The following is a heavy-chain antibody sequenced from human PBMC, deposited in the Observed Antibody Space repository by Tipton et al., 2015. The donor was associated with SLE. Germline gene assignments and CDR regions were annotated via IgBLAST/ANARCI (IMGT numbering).Heavy chain of an antibody. CDR3: ARELDTFDI. CDR2: IYTSGST. J-gene: IGHJ3*02. CDR1: GGSISSGSYY. V-gene: IGHV4-61*02. Sequence: TLSLTFTVSGGSISSGSYYWSWIRQPAGKGLEWIGRIYTSGSTNYNPSLNSRVTISVDASKNLFSLRLTSVTAADTAVYFCARELDTFDIWGQGRMVTVSS.